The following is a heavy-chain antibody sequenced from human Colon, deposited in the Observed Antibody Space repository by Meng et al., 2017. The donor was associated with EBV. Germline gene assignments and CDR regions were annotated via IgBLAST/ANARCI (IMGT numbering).Heavy chain of an antibody. J-gene: IGHJ4*02. CDR3: ARAWGYCSSGSCRTG. D-gene: IGHD2-15*01. CDR1: GGPSSNFY. Sequence: VQLQQWGPGLLKPSETLSLTCAGYGGPSSNFYWSWIRQPPGKGLEWIGEMNQSGSTNYNPSLKSRVTISVDASKNQFSLKLSSVTAADTAVYYCARAWGYCSSGSCRTGWGQGTLVTVSS. V-gene: IGHV4-34*01. CDR2: MNQSGST.